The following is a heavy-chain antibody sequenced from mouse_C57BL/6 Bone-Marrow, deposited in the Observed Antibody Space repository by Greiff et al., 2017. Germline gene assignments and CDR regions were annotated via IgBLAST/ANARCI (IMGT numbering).Heavy chain of an antibody. V-gene: IGHV1-55*01. CDR2: IYPGSGST. CDR1: GYTFTSYW. D-gene: IGHD2-5*01. Sequence: QVHVKQPGAELVKPGASVKMSCKASGYTFTSYWITWVKQRPGQGLEWIGDIYPGSGSTNYNEKFKSKATLTVDTSSSTAYMQLSSLTSEDSAVYYCARPYSSNYWYFDVWGTGTTVTVSS. CDR3: ARPYSSNYWYFDV. J-gene: IGHJ1*03.